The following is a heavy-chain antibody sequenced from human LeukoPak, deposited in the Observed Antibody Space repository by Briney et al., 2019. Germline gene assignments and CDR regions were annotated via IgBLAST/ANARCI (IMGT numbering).Heavy chain of an antibody. J-gene: IGHJ3*02. CDR1: GGSISHYY. CDR3: ARPAYRGSYYDAFDI. CDR2: INYSGNT. V-gene: IGHV4-59*08. D-gene: IGHD1-26*01. Sequence: KPSETLSLTCTVSGGSISHYYWSWIRQPPGKGLEWIAYINYSGNTDYNPSLKSRVTISVDTSKNKFSLKLNSVTAADTAVYYCARPAYRGSYYDAFDIWGQGTMVTVSS.